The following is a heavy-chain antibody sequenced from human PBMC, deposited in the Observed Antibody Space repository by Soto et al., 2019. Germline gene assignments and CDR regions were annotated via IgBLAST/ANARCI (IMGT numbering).Heavy chain of an antibody. V-gene: IGHV4-31*03. CDR1: AGAINNDGYY. CDR2: IHYSGVT. CDR3: ARLDLCFDY. J-gene: IGHJ4*02. Sequence: QVQLQESGPGLVKPSQTLSLTCNVSAGAINNDGYYWSWIRQHPGKALEWIGNIHYSGVTYYAPSLKSRLDISLDISKHHFILELNSVTAADTAVYYCARLDLCFDYWGQGILVTVSS.